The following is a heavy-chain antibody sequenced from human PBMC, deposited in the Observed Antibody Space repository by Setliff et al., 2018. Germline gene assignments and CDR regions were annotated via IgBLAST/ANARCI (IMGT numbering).Heavy chain of an antibody. CDR1: GGTFRSDG. Sequence: ASVKVSCKASGGTFRSDGFNWVRQAPGQGLEWMGWINNYSFKTTYPQKFLDRVTVTTDTSTGTAYMELGSLTSDDTAIYYCARINFYVSSGYYYAPDYWGPGTLVTVSS. CDR2: INNYSFKT. V-gene: IGHV1-18*01. CDR3: ARINFYVSSGYYYAPDY. D-gene: IGHD3-22*01. J-gene: IGHJ4*02.